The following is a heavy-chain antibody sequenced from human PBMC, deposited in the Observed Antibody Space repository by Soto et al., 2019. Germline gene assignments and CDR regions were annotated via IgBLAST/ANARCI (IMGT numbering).Heavy chain of an antibody. CDR1: GYTFTSYG. CDR3: ARDYGSGSGNTYYYYGMDV. CDR2: ISAYNGNT. V-gene: IGHV1-18*04. J-gene: IGHJ6*02. D-gene: IGHD3-10*01. Sequence: ASVKVSCKASGYTFTSYGISWVRQAPGQGLEWMGWISAYNGNTNYAQKLQGRVTMTTDTSTSTAYMELRSLRSDDTAVYYCARDYGSGSGNTYYYYGMDVWGQGTTVTSP.